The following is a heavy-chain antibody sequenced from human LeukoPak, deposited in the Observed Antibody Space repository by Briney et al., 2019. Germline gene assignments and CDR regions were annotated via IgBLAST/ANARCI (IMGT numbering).Heavy chain of an antibody. D-gene: IGHD2-15*01. V-gene: IGHV1-2*02. CDR1: GYTFTGCY. CDR2: INPNSGGT. J-gene: IGHJ6*03. CDR3: ARVDIVVVVAAKENYYYYYMDV. Sequence: GASVKVSCKASGYTFTGCYMHWVRQAPGQGLERMGWINPNSGGTNYAQKFQGRVTMTRDTSISTAYMELSRLRSDDTAVYYCARVDIVVVVAAKENYYYYYMDVWGKGTTVTVSS.